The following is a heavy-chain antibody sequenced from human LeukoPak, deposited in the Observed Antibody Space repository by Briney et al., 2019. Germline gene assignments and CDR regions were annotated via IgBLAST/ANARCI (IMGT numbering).Heavy chain of an antibody. Sequence: ASVKVSCKASGGTFSSYAISWVRQAPGQGLEWMGGIIPIFGTANYAQKFQGRVTITRDTSASTAYMELSSLRSEDTAVYYCAEELGYCSGGSCYPLGYWGQGTLVTVSS. CDR2: IIPIFGTA. V-gene: IGHV1-69*05. J-gene: IGHJ4*02. D-gene: IGHD2-15*01. CDR1: GGTFSSYA. CDR3: AEELGYCSGGSCYPLGY.